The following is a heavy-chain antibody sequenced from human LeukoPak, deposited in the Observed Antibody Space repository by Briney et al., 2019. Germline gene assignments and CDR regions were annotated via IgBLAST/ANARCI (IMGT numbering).Heavy chain of an antibody. CDR1: GFTVSSNY. Sequence: GGSLRLSCAASGFTVSSNYMSWVRQAPGKGLEWVSVIYSGGSTYYADSVKGRFTISRDNSKNTLYLQMNSLGAEDTAVYYCAREYSSGWYDDAFDIWGQGTMVTVSS. CDR2: IYSGGST. CDR3: AREYSSGWYDDAFDI. V-gene: IGHV3-66*01. J-gene: IGHJ3*02. D-gene: IGHD6-19*01.